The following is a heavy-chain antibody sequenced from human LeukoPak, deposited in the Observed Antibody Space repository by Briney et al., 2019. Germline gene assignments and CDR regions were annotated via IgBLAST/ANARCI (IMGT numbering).Heavy chain of an antibody. CDR3: ARGSSTHGEYYFDY. J-gene: IGHJ4*02. CDR2: INWNGRNV. CDR1: GFTFDDYG. V-gene: IGHV3-20*04. Sequence: GGSLRLSCATSGFTFDDYGMNWVRQAPGKGLEWVSNINWNGRNVDYADSVKGRFTISRDNAKNSLYLQMNSLRAEDTAVYYCARGSSTHGEYYFDYWGQGTLVTVSS. D-gene: IGHD2-2*01.